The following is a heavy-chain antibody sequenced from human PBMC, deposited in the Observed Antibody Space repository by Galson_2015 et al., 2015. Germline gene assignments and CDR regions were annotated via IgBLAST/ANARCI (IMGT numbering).Heavy chain of an antibody. D-gene: IGHD2-21*01. CDR3: ARWGDDKIMDY. V-gene: IGHV3-33*01. CDR2: IWYDGSNK. CDR1: GFTFSSHG. J-gene: IGHJ4*02. Sequence: SLRLSCAASGFTFSSHGMHWVRQAPGKGLEWVAVIWYDGSNKYYADSVKGRFTISRDNSKNTLYLQMNSLRAEDTAVYYCARWGDDKIMDYWGQGALVTVS.